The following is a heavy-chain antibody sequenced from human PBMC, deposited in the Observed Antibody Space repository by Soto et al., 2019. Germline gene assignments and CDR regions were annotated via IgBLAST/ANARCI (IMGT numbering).Heavy chain of an antibody. Sequence: SETLSLTCAVYGGSFSGYYWSWIRQPPGKGLEWIGEINHSGSTNYNPSLKSRVTISVDTSKNQFSLKLSSVTAADTAVYYCARAKMWPSYYYYYGMDVWGQGTTVTVSS. V-gene: IGHV4-34*01. CDR2: INHSGST. D-gene: IGHD2-21*01. CDR1: GGSFSGYY. J-gene: IGHJ6*02. CDR3: ARAKMWPSYYYYYGMDV.